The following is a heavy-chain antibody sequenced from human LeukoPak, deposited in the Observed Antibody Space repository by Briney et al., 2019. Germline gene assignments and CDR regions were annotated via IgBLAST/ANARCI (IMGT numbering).Heavy chain of an antibody. CDR1: GGSISSFY. CDR2: IYYSGST. J-gene: IGHJ4*02. D-gene: IGHD3-10*01. V-gene: IGHV4-59*08. Sequence: KPSETLSLTCTVSGGSISSFYWSWIRQPPGKGLEWIGYIYYSGSTNYNPSLKSRVTISVDTSKNQFSLKLSSVTAADTAVYYCARQEYYGSGSYFDYWGQGTLVTVSS. CDR3: ARQEYYGSGSYFDY.